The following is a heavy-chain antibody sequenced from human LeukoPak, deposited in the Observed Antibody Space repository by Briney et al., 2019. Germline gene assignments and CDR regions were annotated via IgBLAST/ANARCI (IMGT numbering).Heavy chain of an antibody. V-gene: IGHV3-74*01. CDR2: VNNDGGYT. CDR3: AKDSPGFGY. J-gene: IGHJ4*02. CDR1: GFTFSSYW. D-gene: IGHD3-10*01. Sequence: PGGSLRLSCAASGFTFSSYWMHWVRQAPGKGLVWVSRVNNDGGYTSYADSVKGRFTISRDNAKNTLHLQMNGLRAEDTAVYYCAKDSPGFGYWGQGTLVTVSS.